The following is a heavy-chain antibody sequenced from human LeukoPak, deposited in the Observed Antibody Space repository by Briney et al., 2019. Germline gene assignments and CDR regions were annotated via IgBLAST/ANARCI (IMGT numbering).Heavy chain of an antibody. J-gene: IGHJ4*02. CDR1: GGSISSSGYY. CDR2: IYYTGST. V-gene: IGHV4-61*05. CDR3: ARRGGSGRSFDY. D-gene: IGHD3-10*01. Sequence: SETLSLTCGVSGGSISSSGYYWAWIRQPPGKGLEWIGYIYYTGSTNYNPSLKSRLTISVDTSKNQFSLKLSSVTAADAAVYYCARRGGSGRSFDYWGQGTLVTVSS.